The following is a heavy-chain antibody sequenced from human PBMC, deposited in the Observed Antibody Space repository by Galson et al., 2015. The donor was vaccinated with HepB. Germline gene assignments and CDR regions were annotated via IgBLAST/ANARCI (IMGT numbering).Heavy chain of an antibody. CDR3: ARDGDILTGGTFYFYMMDV. V-gene: IGHV3-48*03. Sequence: SLRLSCAASGFTFSSYEMNWVRQAPGKGLEWVSYISSSGSTIYYAASVKGRFTISRDNAKNSLYLQMNSLRAEDTAVYYCARDGDILTGGTFYFYMMDVGGQGTTVTVSS. D-gene: IGHD3-9*01. CDR2: ISSSGSTI. CDR1: GFTFSSYE. J-gene: IGHJ6*02.